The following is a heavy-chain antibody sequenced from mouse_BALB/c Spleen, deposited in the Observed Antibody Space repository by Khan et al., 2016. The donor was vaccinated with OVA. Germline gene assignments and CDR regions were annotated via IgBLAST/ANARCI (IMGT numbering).Heavy chain of an antibody. J-gene: IGHJ2*01. CDR1: GFTFSSYG. D-gene: IGHD1-1*01. CDR2: ISGDSNTI. Sequence: EVHLVESGGGLVQPGGSRKLSCAASGFTFSSYGMHWVRQAPEKGLEWVAYISGDSNTIYYADTVKGRFTISRDNPKNTLFLQMTSLRSEDTARYYCATSYFYGYYFDYWGPGTTLTVSS. CDR3: ATSYFYGYYFDY. V-gene: IGHV5-17*02.